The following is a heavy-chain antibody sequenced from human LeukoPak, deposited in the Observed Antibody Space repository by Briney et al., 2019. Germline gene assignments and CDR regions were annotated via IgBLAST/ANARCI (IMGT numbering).Heavy chain of an antibody. CDR1: GGTFSSYA. J-gene: IGHJ3*02. Sequence: SVKVSCKASGGTFSSYAISWVRQAPGQGLEWMGGIIPIFGTANYAQKFQGRVAITADESTSTAYMELSSPRSEDTAVYYCARGAWRYQLLSTVFDAFDIWGQGTMVTVSS. V-gene: IGHV1-69*13. D-gene: IGHD2-2*01. CDR2: IIPIFGTA. CDR3: ARGAWRYQLLSTVFDAFDI.